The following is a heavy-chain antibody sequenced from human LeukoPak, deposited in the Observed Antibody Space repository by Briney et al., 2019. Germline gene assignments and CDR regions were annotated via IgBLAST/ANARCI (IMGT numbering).Heavy chain of an antibody. CDR2: INPDGTST. J-gene: IGHJ6*02. V-gene: IGHV3-74*01. CDR1: GFIFSRYW. Sequence: GGSLRLSCAASGFIFSRYWMYWVRQAPGKGLVWVPHINPDGTSTNYGDFVKGRFTISRDNSKNTLFLQMNTLRVDDTAVYYCAGGAGVYYYGMDVWGQGTSVTVSS. CDR3: AGGAGVYYYGMDV.